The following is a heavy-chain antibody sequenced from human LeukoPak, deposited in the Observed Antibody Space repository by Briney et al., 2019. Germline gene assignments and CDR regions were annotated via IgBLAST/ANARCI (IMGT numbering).Heavy chain of an antibody. CDR3: ATKEGLGSDTVIALFDF. CDR2: ISIDGDST. D-gene: IGHD2-21*01. Sequence: GGSLRLSCAASGFTFSSHAMHWVRQAPGKGLVYVSSISIDGDSTFYANSVKGRFTISRDNSKNMLYLQMDTLRPDDTAVYYCATKEGLGSDTVIALFDFRGQGTLVAVSS. V-gene: IGHV3-64*01. J-gene: IGHJ4*02. CDR1: GFTFSSHA.